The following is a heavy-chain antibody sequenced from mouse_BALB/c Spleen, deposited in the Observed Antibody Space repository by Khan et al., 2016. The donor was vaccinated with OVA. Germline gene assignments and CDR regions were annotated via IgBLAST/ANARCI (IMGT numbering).Heavy chain of an antibody. CDR1: GFSLSRYN. Sequence: VELVESGPGLVAPSQSLSITCTVSGFSLSRYNIHWVRQLPGKGLEWLGMIWGGGGTDYNSTLKSRLSISKDNSKSQVFLKMNSLQTDDTAMYYCARAYYRDDGYYAMDYWGQGTSVTVSS. CDR3: ARAYYRDDGYYAMDY. J-gene: IGHJ4*01. D-gene: IGHD2-14*01. V-gene: IGHV2-6-4*01. CDR2: IWGGGGT.